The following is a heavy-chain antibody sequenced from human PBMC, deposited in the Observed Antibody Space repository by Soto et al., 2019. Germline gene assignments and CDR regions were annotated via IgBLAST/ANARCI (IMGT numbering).Heavy chain of an antibody. V-gene: IGHV3-48*01. Sequence: GGSLRLSCVGSGFTFSSYGMNWVRQAPGKGLEWISYIRSSSTTIYYAGSVKGRFTISRDNAKNSLYLQMNSLRAEDTAMYYCAREGVVVVAATTYNWFDPWGQGTLVTVSS. CDR2: IRSSSTTI. D-gene: IGHD2-15*01. J-gene: IGHJ5*02. CDR3: AREGVVVVAATTYNWFDP. CDR1: GFTFSSYG.